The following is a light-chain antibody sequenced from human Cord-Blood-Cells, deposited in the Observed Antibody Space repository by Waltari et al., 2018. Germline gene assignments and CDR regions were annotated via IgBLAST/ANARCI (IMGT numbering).Light chain of an antibody. CDR1: QGIRSW. CDR3: QQDNSFPFT. V-gene: IGKV1D-12*01. J-gene: IGKJ3*01. CDR2: AAC. Sequence: DIQMHQSPALLSAAVGDRVTITCGTSQGIRSWIAWYQQKPGKAPQLLIDAACSLQSGVPSRFSGSGAGTDFTLTISSLQPEDFATYYCQQDNSFPFTFGPGTKVDIK.